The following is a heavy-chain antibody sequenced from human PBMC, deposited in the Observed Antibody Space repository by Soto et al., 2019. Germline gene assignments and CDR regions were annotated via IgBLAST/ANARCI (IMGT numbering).Heavy chain of an antibody. CDR1: GYTFTGYY. J-gene: IGHJ4*02. CDR2: INPNSGGT. CDR3: ARGGRWTTYYYDSSGYPLIDY. D-gene: IGHD3-22*01. Sequence: GASVKVSCKASGYTFTGYYMHWVRQAPGQGLEWMGWINPNSGGTNYAQKFQGRVTMTRDTSISTAYMELSRLRSDDTAVYYCARGGRWTTYYYDSSGYPLIDYWGQGTLATVSS. V-gene: IGHV1-2*02.